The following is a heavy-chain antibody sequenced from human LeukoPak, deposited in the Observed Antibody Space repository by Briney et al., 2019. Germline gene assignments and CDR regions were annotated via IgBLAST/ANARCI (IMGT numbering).Heavy chain of an antibody. J-gene: IGHJ5*02. Sequence: ASVKVSCKASGYTFTDYYIHWVRQAPGQGLEWMGWINPNSGGTKYAQKFQGRVTMTTDTSISTAYMEMSRLTSDDTAVYYCASDAHNGYEIHDWFDPWGQGALVTVSS. CDR3: ASDAHNGYEIHDWFDP. V-gene: IGHV1-2*02. D-gene: IGHD5-12*01. CDR2: INPNSGGT. CDR1: GYTFTDYY.